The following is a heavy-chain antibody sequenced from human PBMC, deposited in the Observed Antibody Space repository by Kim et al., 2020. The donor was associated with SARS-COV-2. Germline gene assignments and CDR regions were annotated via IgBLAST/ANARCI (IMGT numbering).Heavy chain of an antibody. J-gene: IGHJ6*02. CDR2: IKQHGSEI. CDR3: ARSNAMDV. V-gene: IGHV3-7*03. Sequence: GGSLRLSCAASGFTFSNYWMTWVRQAPGKGLEWVANIKQHGSEIYYVDSVKGRFTISRDDAKNSLYLKMNSLRAEDTALYYCARSNAMDVWGQGTTVTVSS. CDR1: GFTFSNYW.